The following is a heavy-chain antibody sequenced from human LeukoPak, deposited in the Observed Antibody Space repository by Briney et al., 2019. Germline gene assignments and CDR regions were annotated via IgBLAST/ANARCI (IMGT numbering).Heavy chain of an antibody. D-gene: IGHD3-10*01. V-gene: IGHV3-11*01. CDR1: GFTFSDYY. CDR3: ARAREVRGVITVFDY. CDR2: IISSRSTI. Sequence: PGGSLRLSCAAAGFTFSDYYMSWIRQAGGEGRGWGSYIISSRSTIYSAVSVKGRFTISRDNAKNSLYLQMNSLRAEDTAVYYCARAREVRGVITVFDYWGQGTLVTVSS. J-gene: IGHJ4*02.